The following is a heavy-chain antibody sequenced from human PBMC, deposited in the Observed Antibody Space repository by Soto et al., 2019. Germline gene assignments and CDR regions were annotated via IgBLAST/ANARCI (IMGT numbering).Heavy chain of an antibody. CDR1: GFICSSYD. Sequence: GGSLRLSCAASGFICSSYDMSWVRQAPGKGLDWVSTILAGGSTYYADSVKGRFTISRDRSTNTVFLQMNSLTAGDTAVYYCAKDTANGGGDFDFCGQGTMVTVSS. CDR2: ILAGGST. D-gene: IGHD2-8*01. V-gene: IGHV3-23*01. CDR3: AKDTANGGGDFDF. J-gene: IGHJ3*01.